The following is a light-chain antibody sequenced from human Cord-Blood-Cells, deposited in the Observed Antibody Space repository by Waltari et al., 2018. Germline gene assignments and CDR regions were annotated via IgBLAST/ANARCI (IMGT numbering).Light chain of an antibody. J-gene: IGLJ2*01. Sequence: SYELTQPPSVSVSPGQTASITCSGDNCGDRYACWYRQKPGQSPVLVIYQDSKRPSGIPVRFSGSKAGNAATLTTGGTQAMDEADYYCQAWDSSAAVFGGGTKLTVL. CDR3: QAWDSSAAV. CDR2: QDS. V-gene: IGLV3-1*01. CDR1: NCGDRY.